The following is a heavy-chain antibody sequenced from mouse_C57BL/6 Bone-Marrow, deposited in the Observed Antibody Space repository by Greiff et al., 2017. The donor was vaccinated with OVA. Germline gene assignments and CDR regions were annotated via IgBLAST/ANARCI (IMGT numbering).Heavy chain of an antibody. J-gene: IGHJ4*01. CDR3: ARDGDDYDEVDY. V-gene: IGHV5-4*01. Sequence: EVMLVESGGGLVKPGGSLKLSCAASGFTFSSYAMSWVRQTPEKRLEWVATISDGGSYTYYPDNVKGRFTISRDNAKNNLYLQMSHLKSEDTAMYYCARDGDDYDEVDYWGQGTSVTVSS. CDR2: ISDGGSYT. D-gene: IGHD2-4*01. CDR1: GFTFSSYA.